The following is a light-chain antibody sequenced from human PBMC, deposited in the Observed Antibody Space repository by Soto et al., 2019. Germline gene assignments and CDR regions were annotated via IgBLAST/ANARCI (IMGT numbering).Light chain of an antibody. V-gene: IGKV3-15*01. J-gene: IGKJ4*01. CDR3: QQYNNWPLT. CDR1: QSVSSN. Sequence: EIVMTQSPATLSGSPGERATLSCRASQSVSSNLAWYQQQPGQAPRLLIYGASTRATGFPARFSGSGSGTEFTLTISSLQSEDFAVYYCQQYNNWPLTFGGGTKVDIK. CDR2: GAS.